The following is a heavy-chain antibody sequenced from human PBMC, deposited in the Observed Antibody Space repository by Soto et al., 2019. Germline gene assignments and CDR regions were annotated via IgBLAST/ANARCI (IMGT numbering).Heavy chain of an antibody. V-gene: IGHV1-3*01. Sequence: ASVKVSCKASGYTFTSYAMHWVRQAPGQRLEWMGWINAGNGNTKYSQEFQGRVTITRDTSASTAYMELSSLRSEDTAVYYCARDQEWDYGDFAYGMDVWGQGTTVTVSS. D-gene: IGHD4-17*01. J-gene: IGHJ6*02. CDR1: GYTFTSYA. CDR2: INAGNGNT. CDR3: ARDQEWDYGDFAYGMDV.